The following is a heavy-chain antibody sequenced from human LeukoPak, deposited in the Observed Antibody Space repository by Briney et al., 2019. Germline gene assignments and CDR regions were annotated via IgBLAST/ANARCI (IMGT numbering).Heavy chain of an antibody. J-gene: IGHJ1*01. Sequence: SVKLSCKASGGTISSYAISWVRQAPGQGLEWMGGINPIFGTANYAQKFQGRVTITTDESTSTAYMELSSLRSEDTAVYYCATPKGYCSSTSCPSEYFQHWGQGTLVTVSS. CDR3: ATPKGYCSSTSCPSEYFQH. CDR1: GGTISSYA. CDR2: INPIFGTA. V-gene: IGHV1-69*05. D-gene: IGHD2-2*01.